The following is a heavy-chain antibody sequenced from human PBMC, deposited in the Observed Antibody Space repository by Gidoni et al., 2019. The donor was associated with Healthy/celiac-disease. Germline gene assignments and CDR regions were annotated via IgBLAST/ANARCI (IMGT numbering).Heavy chain of an antibody. CDR3: ARDPSSGWYRYGYVDL. V-gene: IGHV3-21*01. CDR1: VFTFSRYS. J-gene: IGHJ2*01. D-gene: IGHD6-19*01. CDR2: SSSSSLYI. Sequence: EVQLVESGGGLVKPAGSLSIYVPASVFTFSRYSMNWVRQAPGKGLEWVSSSSSSSLYIYYADSVKGRFTISRDNSKNSLYLQMNSLRAEDTAVYYCARDPSSGWYRYGYVDLWGRGTLVTVSS.